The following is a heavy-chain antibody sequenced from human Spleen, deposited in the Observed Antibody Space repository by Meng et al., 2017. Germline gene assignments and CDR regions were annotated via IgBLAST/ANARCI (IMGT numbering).Heavy chain of an antibody. CDR3: ARGPTTMAHDFDY. Sequence: RSQHGVAGLLQPPETLSLTCVVSGGSFSYYYWSWIRQPPGKGLEWIGEINHSGSTNYNPSLESRATISVDTSQNNLSLKLSSVTAADSAVYYCARGPTTMAHDFDYWGQGTLVTVSS. CDR2: INHSGST. D-gene: IGHD4-11*01. CDR1: GGSFSYYY. J-gene: IGHJ4*02. V-gene: IGHV4-34*01.